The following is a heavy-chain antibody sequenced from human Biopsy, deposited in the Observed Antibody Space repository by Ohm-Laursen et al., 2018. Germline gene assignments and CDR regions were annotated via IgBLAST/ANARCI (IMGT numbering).Heavy chain of an antibody. D-gene: IGHD3-10*01. CDR3: ARGGSGSGYYGMDV. CDR1: GDTFSRSA. V-gene: IGHV1-69*04. Sequence: SVKASCKASGDTFSRSAFFWVRQAPGQGLVYLGRIIPIVGITNHAQTFQDRITLTADKSTFIVYMELSCLRSDDPAIYYCARGGSGSGYYGMDVWGQGATVSVSS. J-gene: IGHJ6*02. CDR2: IIPIVGIT.